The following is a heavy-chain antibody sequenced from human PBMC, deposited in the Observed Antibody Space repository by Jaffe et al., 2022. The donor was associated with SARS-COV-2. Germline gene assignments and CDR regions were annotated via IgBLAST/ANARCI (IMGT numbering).Heavy chain of an antibody. CDR1: GFTFSSYA. J-gene: IGHJ6*02. Sequence: EVQLLESGGGLVQPGGSLRLSCAASGFTFSSYAMSWVRQAPGKGLEWVSAISGSGGSTYYADSVKGRFTISRDNSKNTLYLQMNSLRAEDTAVYYCAKDGKQQLVRTPYYGMDVWGQGTTVTVSS. D-gene: IGHD6-13*01. V-gene: IGHV3-23*01. CDR2: ISGSGGST. CDR3: AKDGKQQLVRTPYYGMDV.